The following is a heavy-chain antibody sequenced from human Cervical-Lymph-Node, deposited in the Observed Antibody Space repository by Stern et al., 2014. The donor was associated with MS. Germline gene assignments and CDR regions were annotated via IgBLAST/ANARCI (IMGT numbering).Heavy chain of an antibody. Sequence: VQLVESGAEVKKPGASVKVSFKASGHTFAVHWVRQAPGQRLEWMGMIITGNGDTSYSQKFQGRVTITRDTFASTAYMELRSLRSEDTAVYYCTSLSGPLDSWGQGTLVTVSS. V-gene: IGHV1-3*04. J-gene: IGHJ5*01. CDR1: GHTFA. CDR3: TSLSGPLDS. CDR2: IITGNGDT. D-gene: IGHD3-10*01.